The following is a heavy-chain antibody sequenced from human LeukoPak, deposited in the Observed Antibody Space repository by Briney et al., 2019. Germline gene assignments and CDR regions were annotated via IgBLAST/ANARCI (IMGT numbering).Heavy chain of an antibody. J-gene: IGHJ5*02. CDR3: AIITHCSGSSCYRFDP. Sequence: SVKVSCKASGGTFSSYAISWVRQAPGQGLEWMGRIIPILGIANYAQKFQGRVTITADKSTSTAYMELSSLRSEDTAVYYCAIITHCSGSSCYRFDPWGQGTLVTVSS. V-gene: IGHV1-69*04. CDR2: IIPILGIA. CDR1: GGTFSSYA. D-gene: IGHD2-15*01.